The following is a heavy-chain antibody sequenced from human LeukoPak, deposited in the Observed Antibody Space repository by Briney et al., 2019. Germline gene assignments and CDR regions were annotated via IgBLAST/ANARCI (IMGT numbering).Heavy chain of an antibody. D-gene: IGHD2-2*01. CDR3: ARRVCGRYCSSTSCPRCWFDP. J-gene: IGHJ5*02. CDR1: GYSFTSYW. V-gene: IGHV5-51*01. Sequence: GESLKISCKGSGYSFTSYWIGWVRQMPGKGLEWMGIIYPGDSDTRYSPSFQGQVTISADKSISTAYLQWSSLKASDTAMYYCARRVCGRYCSSTSCPRCWFDPWGQGTLVTVSS. CDR2: IYPGDSDT.